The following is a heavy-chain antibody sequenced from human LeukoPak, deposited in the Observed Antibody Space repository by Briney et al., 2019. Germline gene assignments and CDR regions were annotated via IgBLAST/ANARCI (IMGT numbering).Heavy chain of an antibody. D-gene: IGHD6-13*01. Sequence: SETLSLTCTVSGGSISSYYWTWLRLPPGKGLEWIGCIYYSGSTNYNPSLKSRVTMSVDTSKNRFSLKLSSVTAADTAVYYCARETGAAAVSPLFDYWGQGALVTVSS. CDR1: GGSISSYY. CDR2: IYYSGST. J-gene: IGHJ4*02. V-gene: IGHV4-59*01. CDR3: ARETGAAAVSPLFDY.